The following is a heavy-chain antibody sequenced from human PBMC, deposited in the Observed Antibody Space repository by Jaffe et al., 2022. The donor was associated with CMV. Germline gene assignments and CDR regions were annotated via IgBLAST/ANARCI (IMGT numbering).Heavy chain of an antibody. CDR2: INHSGST. CDR3: ARSITIFGVVRIKFKKNWFDP. CDR1: GGSFSGYY. D-gene: IGHD3-3*01. V-gene: IGHV4-34*01. J-gene: IGHJ5*02. Sequence: QVQLQQWGAGLLKPSETLSLTCAVYGGSFSGYYWSWIRQPPGKGLEWIGEINHSGSTNYNPSLKSRVTISVDTSKNQFSLKLSSVTAADTAVYYCARSITIFGVVRIKFKKNWFDPWGQGTLVTVSS.